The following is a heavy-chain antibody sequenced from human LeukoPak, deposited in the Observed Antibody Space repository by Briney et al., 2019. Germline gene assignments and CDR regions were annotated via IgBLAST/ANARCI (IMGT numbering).Heavy chain of an antibody. Sequence: SETLSLTCAVYGGSFSGYYWSWIRQPPGKGLEWIGEINHSGSTNYNPSLKSRVTISVDTSKNQFSPKLSSVTAADTAVYYCARARKQFGYYYGMDVWGQGTTVTVSS. V-gene: IGHV4-34*01. CDR3: ARARKQFGYYYGMDV. CDR2: INHSGST. D-gene: IGHD3-10*01. CDR1: GGSFSGYY. J-gene: IGHJ6*02.